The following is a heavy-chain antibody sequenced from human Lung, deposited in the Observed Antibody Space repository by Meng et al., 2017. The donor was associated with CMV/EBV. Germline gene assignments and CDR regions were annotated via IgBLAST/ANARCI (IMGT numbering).Heavy chain of an antibody. CDR3: ARGSSSTSWGFDY. D-gene: IGHD2-2*01. Sequence: SXXVSXKASGGTFSSYAISWVRQAPGQGLEWMGGIIPIFGTANYAQKFQGRVTITTDESTSTAYMELSSLRSEDTAVYYCARGSSSTSWGFDYWVQGTLVTVSS. J-gene: IGHJ4*02. CDR1: GGTFSSYA. CDR2: IIPIFGTA. V-gene: IGHV1-69*05.